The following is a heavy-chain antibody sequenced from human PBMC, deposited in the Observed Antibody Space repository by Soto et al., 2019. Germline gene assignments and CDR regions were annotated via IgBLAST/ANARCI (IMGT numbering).Heavy chain of an antibody. CDR2: ISYAGTNT. V-gene: IGHV3-30*18. CDR1: GFPFRSYS. D-gene: IGHD3-9*01. J-gene: IGHJ5*02. CDR3: SNAERHDWRDWFDP. Sequence: QVQMVESGGGVVQPGRSLRLSCTASGFPFRSYSMYWVRQAPGKGLEWVAAISYAGTNTQYADSVRGRFTISRDNSKNTLYLQMNSLRREDTAVYYCSNAERHDWRDWFDPWGPGTLVTVSS.